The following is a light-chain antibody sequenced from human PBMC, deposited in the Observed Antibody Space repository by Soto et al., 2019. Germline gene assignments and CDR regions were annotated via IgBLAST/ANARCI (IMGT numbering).Light chain of an antibody. V-gene: IGKV1-5*01. J-gene: IGKJ3*01. CDR2: DAS. CDR1: QSISSW. Sequence: DIQMTQSPSTLSASVGDRVTITCRASQSISSWLAWYQQKPGKAPKLLIYDASSLESGVPSRFSGSGSGTEFTLTISSLQPDDFATYYCQQYDNLRFTFGPGTKVDIK. CDR3: QQYDNLRFT.